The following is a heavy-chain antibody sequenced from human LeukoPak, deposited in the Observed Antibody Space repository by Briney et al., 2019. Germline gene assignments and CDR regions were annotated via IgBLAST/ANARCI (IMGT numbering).Heavy chain of an antibody. V-gene: IGHV3-53*01. J-gene: IGHJ3*02. CDR1: GFTVSSNY. Sequence: PGGSLRLSCAASGFTVSSNYMSWVRQAPGKGLEWVSVIYSGGSTYYADSVKGRFTISRDNSKNTLYPQMNSLRAEDTAVYYCARDLDSSGYYHAFDIWGQGTMVTVSS. CDR2: IYSGGST. D-gene: IGHD3-22*01. CDR3: ARDLDSSGYYHAFDI.